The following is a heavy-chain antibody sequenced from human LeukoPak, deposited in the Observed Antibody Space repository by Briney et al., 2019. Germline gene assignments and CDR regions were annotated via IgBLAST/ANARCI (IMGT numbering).Heavy chain of an antibody. CDR3: ARVAAPAIRGHAFDI. V-gene: IGHV3-74*01. D-gene: IGHD6-13*01. CDR1: GFTFSNYW. CDR2: INTEGSAT. Sequence: PGGSLRLSCAASGFTFSNYWMHWVRQAPGKGLVWVSRINTEGSATNYVDSAKGRFTISRDNAKNTLYLQMNSLRAEDTALYYCARVAAPAIRGHAFDIWGQGTMVTVSS. J-gene: IGHJ3*02.